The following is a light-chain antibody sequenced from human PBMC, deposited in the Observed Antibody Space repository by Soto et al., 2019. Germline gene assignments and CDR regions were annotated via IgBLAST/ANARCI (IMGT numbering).Light chain of an antibody. CDR2: DVN. CDR1: SSDVGAYNY. CDR3: NSYTGSSPVV. J-gene: IGLJ2*01. V-gene: IGLV2-14*01. Sequence: QSALTQPASVSGSPGQSITISCTGTSSDVGAYNYVSWYQQHPGKAPKLIIYDVNNRPSGVSNRFSGSKSGNTASLTISGLQAEDESDYYCNSYTGSSPVVFGGGTKLTVL.